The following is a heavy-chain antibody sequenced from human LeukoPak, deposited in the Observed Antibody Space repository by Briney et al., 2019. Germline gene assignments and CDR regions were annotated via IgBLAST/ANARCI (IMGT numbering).Heavy chain of an antibody. CDR3: AAQSPGVTASFDY. D-gene: IGHD2-21*02. J-gene: IGHJ4*02. CDR1: GFTFTSSA. V-gene: IGHV1-58*01. CDR2: IVVGSGNT. Sequence: SVKVSCKASGFTFTSSAVQWVRQARGQRLEWIGWIVVGSGNTNYAQKFQERVTIARDMSTSTAYMELSSLRSEDTAVYYCAAQSPGVTASFDYWGQGALVTVSS.